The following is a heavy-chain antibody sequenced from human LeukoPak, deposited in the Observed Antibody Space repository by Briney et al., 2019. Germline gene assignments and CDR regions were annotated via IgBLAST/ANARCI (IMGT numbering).Heavy chain of an antibody. Sequence: GASVKVSCKASGYTFTAYYMHWVRQAPGQGLEWMGWINPNSGGTNYAQKFQGRVTMTRATSISTAYMDLNSLLSDDTAVYYCARDLSYDSSGYRRLADPFDYWGQGTLVTVSS. CDR1: GYTFTAYY. J-gene: IGHJ4*02. CDR3: ARDLSYDSSGYRRLADPFDY. CDR2: INPNSGGT. D-gene: IGHD3-22*01. V-gene: IGHV1-2*02.